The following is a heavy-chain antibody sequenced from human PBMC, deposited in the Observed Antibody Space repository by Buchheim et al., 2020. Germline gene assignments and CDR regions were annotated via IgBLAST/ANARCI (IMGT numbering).Heavy chain of an antibody. D-gene: IGHD3-10*01. Sequence: EVQLVESGGGLVQPGGSLRLSCAASGFTFSSHWMSWVRQAPGKGLEWVANIKHDGSEKYSVDSVKGRFTISRDNAKNSLYLQMNSLRAEDAAVYYCARAVWFGELLPDYWGQGTL. CDR3: ARAVWFGELLPDY. CDR2: IKHDGSEK. V-gene: IGHV3-7*01. J-gene: IGHJ4*02. CDR1: GFTFSSHW.